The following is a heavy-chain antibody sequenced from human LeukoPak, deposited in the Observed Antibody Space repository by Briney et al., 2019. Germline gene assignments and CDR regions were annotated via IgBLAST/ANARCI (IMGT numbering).Heavy chain of an antibody. CDR3: ARALIAAAGTGYYYYYYGMDV. J-gene: IGHJ6*02. CDR1: GFTFSSYW. D-gene: IGHD6-13*01. Sequence: PGGSLRLSCAASGFTFSSYWMSWVRQAPGKGLEWVANIKQDGSEKYYVDSVKGRFTISRDNAKNSLYLQMNSLRAEDTAVYYCARALIAAAGTGYYYYYYGMDVWGQGTTVTVSS. CDR2: IKQDGSEK. V-gene: IGHV3-7*01.